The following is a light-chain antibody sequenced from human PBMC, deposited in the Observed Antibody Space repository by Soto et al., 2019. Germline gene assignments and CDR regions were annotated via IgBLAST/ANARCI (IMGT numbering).Light chain of an antibody. Sequence: GLTQSASPLSLSSGESATISCRASQSVSSSLAWYQQKPGQAPRLLIYDACNRATGIPARFSGSGSGTDFTLTISSLEPEDFAVYYCQQRSNWPPWTFGQGTKVDIK. CDR3: QQRSNWPPWT. J-gene: IGKJ1*01. V-gene: IGKV3-11*01. CDR1: QSVSSS. CDR2: DAC.